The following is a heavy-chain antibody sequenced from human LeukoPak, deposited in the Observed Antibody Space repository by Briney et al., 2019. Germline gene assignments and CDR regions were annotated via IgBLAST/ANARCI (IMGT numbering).Heavy chain of an antibody. CDR1: GFTFSKAW. Sequence: PGGSLRLSCAASGFTFSKAWMSWVRQAPGKGLDLVGRIKSKTDDGATNYAAAVEGRFTISRDDSKNTLYLQMNSLKVEDTAVYYCTTTANMGGWGQGTLVTVSS. V-gene: IGHV3-15*01. CDR3: TTTANMGG. J-gene: IGHJ4*02. D-gene: IGHD3-16*01. CDR2: IKSKTDDGAT.